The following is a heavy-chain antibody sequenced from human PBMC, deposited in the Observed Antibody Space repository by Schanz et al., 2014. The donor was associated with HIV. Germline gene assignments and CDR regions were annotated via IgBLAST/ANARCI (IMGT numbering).Heavy chain of an antibody. J-gene: IGHJ6*02. CDR1: GFTFSSYA. D-gene: IGHD2-8*01. CDR2: ISGSGGHT. Sequence: EVQLLESGGGLVQPGGSLRLSCAASGFTFSSYAMSWVRQAPGKGLEWVSLISGSGGHTYYADSVKGRFTISRDNSKSTLYLQMNSLRAEDTAVYYGANSGYCTSGVCYTRGYDTDVWGQGTTVTVSS. CDR3: ANSGYCTSGVCYTRGYDTDV. V-gene: IGHV3-23*01.